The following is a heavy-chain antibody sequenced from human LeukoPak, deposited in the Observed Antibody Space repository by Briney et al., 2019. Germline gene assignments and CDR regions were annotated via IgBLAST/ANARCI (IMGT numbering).Heavy chain of an antibody. J-gene: IGHJ3*02. Sequence: SETLSLTCAVYGGSFSGYYWSWIRQHPRKGLEWRGEINHSGSTNYNPSLKSRVTISVDTSKNQFSLKLSSVTAADTAVYYCARLRGSGYYYRQHAFDIWGQGTMVTLSS. D-gene: IGHD3-22*01. V-gene: IGHV4-34*01. CDR2: INHSGST. CDR1: GGSFSGYY. CDR3: ARLRGSGYYYRQHAFDI.